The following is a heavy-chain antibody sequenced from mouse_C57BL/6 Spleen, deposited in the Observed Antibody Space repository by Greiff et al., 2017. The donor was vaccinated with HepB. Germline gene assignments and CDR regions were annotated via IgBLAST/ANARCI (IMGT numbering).Heavy chain of an antibody. CDR2: INYDGSST. CDR1: GFTFSDYY. Sequence: EVQLVESEGGLVQPGSSMKLSCTASGFTFSDYYMAWVRQVPEKGLEWVANINYDGSSTYYLDSLKSRFIISRDNAKNILYLQMSMLKSEDTATYYCARTRYDYGSSYWYFDVWGTGTTVTVSS. V-gene: IGHV5-16*01. D-gene: IGHD1-1*01. J-gene: IGHJ1*03. CDR3: ARTRYDYGSSYWYFDV.